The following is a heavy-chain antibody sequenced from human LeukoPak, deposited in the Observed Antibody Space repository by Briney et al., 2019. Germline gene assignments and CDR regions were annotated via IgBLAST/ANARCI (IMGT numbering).Heavy chain of an antibody. V-gene: IGHV1-2*02. D-gene: IGHD2-15*01. CDR3: ARDGKLLTREYYYYYYMDV. CDR2: INPNSGGT. J-gene: IGHJ6*03. Sequence: GASVKVSCKASGYTFTGYYMHWVRQAPGQGLEWMGWINPNSGGTNYAQKFQGRVTMTRDTSISTAYMELSRLRSDDTAVYYCARDGKLLTREYYYYYYMDVWGKGTTVTVSS. CDR1: GYTFTGYY.